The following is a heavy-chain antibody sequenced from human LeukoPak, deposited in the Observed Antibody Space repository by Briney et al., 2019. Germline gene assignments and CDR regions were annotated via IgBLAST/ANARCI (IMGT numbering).Heavy chain of an antibody. CDR1: GYSFTHYW. Sequence: PGESLKISCKGSGYSFTHYWIGWVRQMPGKGLEWMGIIYPGDSDTRYSPSFQGQVTISADKSISTAYLQWSSLKASDTAMYYCARHTRYDILTALADYWGQGTLVTVSS. CDR2: IYPGDSDT. V-gene: IGHV5-51*01. D-gene: IGHD3-9*01. J-gene: IGHJ4*02. CDR3: ARHTRYDILTALADY.